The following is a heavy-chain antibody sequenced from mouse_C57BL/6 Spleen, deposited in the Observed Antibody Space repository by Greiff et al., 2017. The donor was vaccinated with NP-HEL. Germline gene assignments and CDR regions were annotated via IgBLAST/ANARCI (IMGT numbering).Heavy chain of an antibody. V-gene: IGHV1-54*01. D-gene: IGHD1-1*01. Sequence: QVQLQQSGAELVRPGTSVKVSCKASGYAFTNYLIEWVKQRPGQGLEWIGVINPGSGGTNYNEKFKGKATLTADKSSSTAYMQLSSLTSEDSAVYFCSRWSTTVVAPYAMDYWGQGTSVTVSS. CDR3: SRWSTTVVAPYAMDY. J-gene: IGHJ4*01. CDR2: INPGSGGT. CDR1: GYAFTNYL.